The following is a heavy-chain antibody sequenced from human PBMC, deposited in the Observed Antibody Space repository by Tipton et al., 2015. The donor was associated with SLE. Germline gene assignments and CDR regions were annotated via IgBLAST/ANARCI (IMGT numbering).Heavy chain of an antibody. J-gene: IGHJ4*02. D-gene: IGHD1-26*01. CDR1: GFTFSTYW. CDR2: INQDGSEK. CDR3: ARAIGIGDSY. Sequence: SLRLSCGASGFTFSTYWMHWVRHAPGGGVGWVANINQDGSEKYDVDPVKGRFTISRDNAKNSLYLQRNSLRGEDSAVYYCARAIGIGDSYWGQGTLVSVSS. V-gene: IGHV3-7*01.